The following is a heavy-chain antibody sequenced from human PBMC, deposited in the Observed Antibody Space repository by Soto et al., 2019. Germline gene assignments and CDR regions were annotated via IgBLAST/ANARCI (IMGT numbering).Heavy chain of an antibody. CDR1: GFTFSNAW. CDR3: SLRDH. CDR2: IKSKTDGETT. Sequence: EVQLVESGGGLVKVGGSLQLSCTGSGFTFSNAWLTWDRQAPGKGLEWVGRIKSKTDGETTDYAGTVKGRFSISRDDSVYILFLQMNSMQIDDTAVYYCSLRDHWGQGTLVTVS. V-gene: IGHV3-15*01. J-gene: IGHJ4*02.